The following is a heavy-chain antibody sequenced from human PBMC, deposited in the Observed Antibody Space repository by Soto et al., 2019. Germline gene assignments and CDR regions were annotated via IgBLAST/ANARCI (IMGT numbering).Heavy chain of an antibody. CDR2: INHSGST. D-gene: IGHD2-2*01. V-gene: IGHV4-34*01. CDR3: ARLLGYCSSTSCAAWGYNYYYGMDV. CDR1: GGSFSGYY. J-gene: IGHJ6*02. Sequence: TLSLTCAVYGGSFSGYYWSWIRQPPGKGLEWIGEINHSGSTNCNPSLKSRVTISVDTSKNQFSLKLSSVTAADTAVYYCARLLGYCSSTSCAAWGYNYYYGMDVWGQGTTVTVSS.